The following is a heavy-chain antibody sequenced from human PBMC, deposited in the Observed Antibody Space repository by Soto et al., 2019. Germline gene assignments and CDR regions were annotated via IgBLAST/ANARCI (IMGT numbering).Heavy chain of an antibody. CDR3: ASLHDFWSGYYFDY. J-gene: IGHJ4*02. V-gene: IGHV4-59*01. D-gene: IGHD3-3*01. CDR2: IYYSGST. CDR1: GGSISSYY. Sequence: SETLSLTCTVSGGSISSYYWSWIRQPPGKGLEWIGYIYYSGSTNYNPSLKSRVTISVDTSKNQFSLKLSSVTAADTAVYYCASLHDFWSGYYFDYWGQGTLVTVS.